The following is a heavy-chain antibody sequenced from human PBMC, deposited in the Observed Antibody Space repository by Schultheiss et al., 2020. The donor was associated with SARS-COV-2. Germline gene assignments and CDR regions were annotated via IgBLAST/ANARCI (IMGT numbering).Heavy chain of an antibody. CDR2: IYYTGST. CDR3: ARDSQLANYYYYMDV. D-gene: IGHD6-13*01. Sequence: SETLSLTCTVSGGSISSGGYYWGWIRQPPGKGLEWIGYIYYTGSTNYNPSLESRVTISVDTSKNQFSLRLNSVTAADTAVYYCARDSQLANYYYYMDVWGKGTTVTVSS. J-gene: IGHJ6*03. CDR1: GGSISSGGYY. V-gene: IGHV4-61*08.